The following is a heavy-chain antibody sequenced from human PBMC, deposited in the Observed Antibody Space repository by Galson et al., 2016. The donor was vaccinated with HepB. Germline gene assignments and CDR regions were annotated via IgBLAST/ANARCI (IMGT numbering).Heavy chain of an antibody. D-gene: IGHD6-13*01. Sequence: SLRLSCAASGFTFSAYVMTWVRQVAGKGLEWVSLISGSGVSTYYADSAKGRFTISRDNANNTLYLQMNSLRAEDTAIYYCAKDHSSNWYAYYYYYMDVWGKGTTVTVSS. J-gene: IGHJ6*03. CDR2: ISGSGVST. CDR3: AKDHSSNWYAYYYYYMDV. CDR1: GFTFSAYV. V-gene: IGHV3-23*01.